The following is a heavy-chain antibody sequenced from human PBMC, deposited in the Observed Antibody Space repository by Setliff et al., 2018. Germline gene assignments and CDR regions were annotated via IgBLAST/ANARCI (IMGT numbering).Heavy chain of an antibody. CDR1: GGTFSSYA. V-gene: IGHV1-69*05. CDR3: ARDAGKWLVLPNWFDP. J-gene: IGHJ5*02. D-gene: IGHD6-19*01. CDR2: IIPIFGTA. Sequence: GASVKVSCKASGGTFSSYAISWVRQAPGQGLEWMGGIIPIFGTANYAQKFQGRVTITTDESTSTAYMELSSLRSEDTAVYYCARDAGKWLVLPNWFDPWGQGTLVTVSS.